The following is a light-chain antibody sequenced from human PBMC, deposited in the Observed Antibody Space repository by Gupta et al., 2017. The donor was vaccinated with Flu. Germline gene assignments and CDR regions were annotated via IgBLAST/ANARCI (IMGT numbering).Light chain of an antibody. CDR3: GTWDSSLSAV. CDR1: TSNIGNNY. Sequence: QSVLTQPPSVSAAPGQRVTISCSGSTSNIGNNYVSWYQQFPGTAPRLLIFDNYKRPSGIPDRFSGSKSGTSATVVITGLQTGDEADYHCGTWDSSLSAVFGGGTKLTVL. V-gene: IGLV1-51*01. CDR2: DNY. J-gene: IGLJ3*02.